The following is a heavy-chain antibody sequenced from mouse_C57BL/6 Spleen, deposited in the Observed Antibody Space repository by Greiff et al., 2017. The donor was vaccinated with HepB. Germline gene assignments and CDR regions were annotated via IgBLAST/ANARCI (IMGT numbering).Heavy chain of an antibody. CDR2: IDPSDSET. D-gene: IGHD1-1*01. CDR3: ARGYYYGSSYPFYFDY. J-gene: IGHJ2*01. Sequence: QVQLKQPGAELVRPGSSVKLSCKASGYTFTSYWMHWVKQRPIQGLEWIGNIDPSDSETHYNQKFKDKATLTVDKSSSTAYMQLSSLTSEDSAVYYCARGYYYGSSYPFYFDYWGQGTTLTVSS. V-gene: IGHV1-52*01. CDR1: GYTFTSYW.